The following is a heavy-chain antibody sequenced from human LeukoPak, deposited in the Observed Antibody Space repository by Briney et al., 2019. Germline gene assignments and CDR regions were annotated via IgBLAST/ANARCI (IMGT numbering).Heavy chain of an antibody. CDR1: GYTFTGYY. D-gene: IGHD3-10*01. CDR2: INPNSGGT. Sequence: ASVKVSCKASGYTFTGYYMHWVRQAPGQGLEWMGRINPNSGGTNYAQKFQGRVTMTRDTSISTAYMELSRLRSDDTAVYYCARKEGIFPEYGSGDLRAFDIWGQGTMVTVSS. CDR3: ARKEGIFPEYGSGDLRAFDI. V-gene: IGHV1-2*06. J-gene: IGHJ3*02.